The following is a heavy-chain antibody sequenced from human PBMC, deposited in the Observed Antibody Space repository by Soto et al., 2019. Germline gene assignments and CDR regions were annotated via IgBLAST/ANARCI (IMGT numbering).Heavy chain of an antibody. V-gene: IGHV1-3*01. Sequence: GASVKVSCKASGYTFTSYAMHWVRQAPGQRLEWMGWINAGNGNTKYSQKLQGRVTITRDTSASTAYKELSSLRSEDTAVYYCASGGHITIFGVVIMGSTDAFDIWGQGTMVTVSS. J-gene: IGHJ3*02. CDR1: GYTFTSYA. D-gene: IGHD3-3*01. CDR3: ASGGHITIFGVVIMGSTDAFDI. CDR2: INAGNGNT.